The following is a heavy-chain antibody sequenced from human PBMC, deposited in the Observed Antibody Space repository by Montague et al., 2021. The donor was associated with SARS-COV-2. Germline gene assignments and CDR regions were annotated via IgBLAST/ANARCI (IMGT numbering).Heavy chain of an antibody. J-gene: IGHJ2*01. V-gene: IGHV4-39*02. CDR3: ARDYYVSGGYYSPWYFDI. CDR2: IYYSGST. D-gene: IGHD3-22*01. CDR1: GGSISSSSYY. Sequence: SETLSLTCTVSGGSISSSSYYWGWIRQPPGKGLEWIGSIYYSGSTYYTSSLQSRITISVDTSEDQFSLKLSSVTAADTAVYYCARDYYVSGGYYSPWYFDIWGRGTLVTVSS.